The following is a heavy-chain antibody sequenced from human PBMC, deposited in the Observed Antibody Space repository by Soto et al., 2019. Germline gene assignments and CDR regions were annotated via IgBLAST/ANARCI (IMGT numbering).Heavy chain of an antibody. J-gene: IGHJ6*02. CDR2: IVPIFGTT. Sequence: QVQLVQSGAEVKKPGSSVKVSCKVSGGTFSNYAIDWVRLAPGHGLEWMGGIVPIFGTTYYTQKFHGRATSIADDSTTTAYLEMSSLRSEDTAIYYCARVEAVAGLYNYHGLDVWGQGTAVTVSS. V-gene: IGHV1-69*12. D-gene: IGHD6-19*01. CDR3: ARVEAVAGLYNYHGLDV. CDR1: GGTFSNYA.